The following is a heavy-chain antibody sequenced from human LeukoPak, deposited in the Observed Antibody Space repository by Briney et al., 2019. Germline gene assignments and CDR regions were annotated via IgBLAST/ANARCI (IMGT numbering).Heavy chain of an antibody. J-gene: IGHJ6*02. CDR2: INSDGSST. V-gene: IGHV3-74*01. D-gene: IGHD3-3*01. CDR3: ARGGSRYYDLGMV. Sequence: GGSLRLSCAASGFTFSSYWMHWVRQAPGKGLVWVSRINSDGSSTSYADSVKGRFTISRDNAKNTLYLQMNSLRAEDTAVYYYARGGSRYYDLGMVWGQGTTVTVSS. CDR1: GFTFSSYW.